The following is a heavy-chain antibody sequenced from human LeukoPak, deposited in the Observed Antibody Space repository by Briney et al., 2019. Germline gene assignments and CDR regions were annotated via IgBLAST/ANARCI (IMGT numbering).Heavy chain of an antibody. CDR3: ARLRRDYYDSSGPFDP. CDR2: INHSGST. V-gene: IGHV4-34*01. Sequence: SETLSLTCAVYSEPFIGYYWSWIRQPPGKGLEWIGEINHSGSTNYNPSLKSRVTISVDTSKNQFSLKLRSVTAADTAVYYCARLRRDYYDSSGPFDPWGQGTLVTVSS. D-gene: IGHD3-22*01. J-gene: IGHJ5*02. CDR1: SEPFIGYY.